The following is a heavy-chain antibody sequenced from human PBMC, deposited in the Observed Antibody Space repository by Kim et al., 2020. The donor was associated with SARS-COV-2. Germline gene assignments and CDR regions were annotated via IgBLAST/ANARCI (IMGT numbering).Heavy chain of an antibody. V-gene: IGHV3-48*03. CDR2: ISSSGSTI. Sequence: GGSLRLSCAASGFTFSSYEMNWVRQAPGKGLEWVSYISSSGSTIYYADSVKGRFTISRDNAKNSLYLQMNSLRAEDTAVYYCARDYYDSSGYYFHYYYYGMDVWGQGTTVTVSS. D-gene: IGHD3-22*01. J-gene: IGHJ6*02. CDR1: GFTFSSYE. CDR3: ARDYYDSSGYYFHYYYYGMDV.